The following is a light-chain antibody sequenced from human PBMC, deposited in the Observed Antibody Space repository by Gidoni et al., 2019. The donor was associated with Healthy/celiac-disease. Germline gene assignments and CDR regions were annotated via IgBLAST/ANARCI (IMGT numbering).Light chain of an antibody. CDR1: QDISNY. J-gene: IGKJ4*01. V-gene: IGKV1-33*01. CDR3: QQYDNLLT. CDR2: DAS. Sequence: DIQMTQSPSSLSASVGDRVPITCQASQDISNYLHWYQQKPGKAPKLLIYDASNLETGVPSRFSGSGSGTDFTFTISSLQPEDIATYYCQQYDNLLTFGGGTKVEIK.